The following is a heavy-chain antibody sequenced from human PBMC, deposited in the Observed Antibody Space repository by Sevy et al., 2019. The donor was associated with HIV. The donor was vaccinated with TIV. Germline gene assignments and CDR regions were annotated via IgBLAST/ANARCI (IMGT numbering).Heavy chain of an antibody. CDR1: GFTFNTHA. D-gene: IGHD3-16*02. V-gene: IGHV3-23*01. CDR2: ISGPGYST. Sequence: GESLKISCAASGFTFNTHAMNWVRQAPGKGLEWASTISGPGYSTYYAESVKGRFTISRDNSKNTLHLQMNSLRADDSAIYYCATALNPALECMLQVSFRTLKGFDVWGQGTMVTVSS. J-gene: IGHJ3*01. CDR3: ATALNPALECMLQVSFRTLKGFDV.